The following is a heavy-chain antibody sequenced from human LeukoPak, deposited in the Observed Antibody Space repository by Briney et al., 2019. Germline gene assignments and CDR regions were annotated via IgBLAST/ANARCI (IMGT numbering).Heavy chain of an antibody. CDR1: GFTFSSYA. CDR3: AKDSRGSAVRASDY. D-gene: IGHD2-15*01. V-gene: IGHV3-23*01. CDR2: ISGSGNT. Sequence: GGSLRLSCAASGFTFSSYAMTWVRQAPGKGLEWVLSISGSGNTFHADSVKGRFTISRDNSKSTLYLQMNSLSADDTAVYYCAKDSRGSAVRASDYWGQGILVTVSS. J-gene: IGHJ4*02.